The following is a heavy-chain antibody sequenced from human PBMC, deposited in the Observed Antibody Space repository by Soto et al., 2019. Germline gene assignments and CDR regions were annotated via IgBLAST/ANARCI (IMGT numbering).Heavy chain of an antibody. CDR3: ARPQRGGDVKNAFDL. Sequence: ASVKVSCKASGYTFTNYGLSWVRQAPGQGLEWMGWITVYSGTTDHVQKFRGRVSMTTDTSTNTAYMELASLRSDDTAVYYCARPQRGGDVKNAFDLWGQGTMVTVS. V-gene: IGHV1-18*04. CDR1: GYTFTNYG. J-gene: IGHJ3*01. CDR2: ITVYSGTT. D-gene: IGHD2-21*01.